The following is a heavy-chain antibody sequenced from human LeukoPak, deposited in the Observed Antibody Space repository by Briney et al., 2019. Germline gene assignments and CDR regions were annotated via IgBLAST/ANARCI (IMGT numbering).Heavy chain of an antibody. CDR3: AREGRSSTPGY. CDR2: ISASGNT. V-gene: IGHV4-4*07. D-gene: IGHD2-15*01. Sequence: NPSETLSLTCTVSGGSITNYYWSWVRQSAIKGLEWIGRISASGNTDYNPSLRNRVTMSVEKSKNQFSLRLSSVTAADTAVYYCAREGRSSTPGYWGQGTLVTVSS. J-gene: IGHJ4*02. CDR1: GGSITNYY.